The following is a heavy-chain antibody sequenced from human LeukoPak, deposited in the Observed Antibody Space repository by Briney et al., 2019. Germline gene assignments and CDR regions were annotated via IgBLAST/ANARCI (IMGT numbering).Heavy chain of an antibody. CDR1: GFTFNSYS. Sequence: GGSLRLSCAASGFTFNSYSMNWVRQARGKGLEWVSSISSSSSYIYYADSVKGRFTISRDNAKNSLYLQMNSLRAEDTAVYYCARASPKGTISYGYFDLWGRGTLVTVSS. CDR3: ARASPKGTISYGYFDL. CDR2: ISSSSSYI. V-gene: IGHV3-21*01. J-gene: IGHJ2*01. D-gene: IGHD2-8*01.